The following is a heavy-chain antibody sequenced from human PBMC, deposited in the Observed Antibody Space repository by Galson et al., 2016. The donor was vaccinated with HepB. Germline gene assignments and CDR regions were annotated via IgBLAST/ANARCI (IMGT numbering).Heavy chain of an antibody. D-gene: IGHD3-9*01. V-gene: IGHV3-30*04. CDR2: ISYDGNYK. CDR3: ARYYDILTGYSNYGMDV. J-gene: IGHJ6*02. Sequence: SLRLSCAASGFTFSSDAMHWVRQAPSKGLEWVAVISYDGNYKSYTDAVKGRFTISRDNSKNTLYLQMNSLRAEDTAVYYCARYYDILTGYSNYGMDVWGQGTTVTVSS. CDR1: GFTFSSDA.